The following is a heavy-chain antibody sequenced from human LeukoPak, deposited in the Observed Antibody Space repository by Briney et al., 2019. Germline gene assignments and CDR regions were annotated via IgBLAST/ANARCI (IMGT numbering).Heavy chain of an antibody. V-gene: IGHV4-39*01. CDR2: IYYSGTT. CDR1: GGSISSSSYY. CDR3: ARQVSDYFYYYIDV. Sequence: SETLSLTCSVSGGSISSSSYYWNWIRQPPGKGLEWVGSIYYSGTTYYNSSLKSGVTISEDTSKNRFSLMLTSVTAADTAVYYCARQVSDYFYYYIDVWGEGTTVIVSS. J-gene: IGHJ6*03.